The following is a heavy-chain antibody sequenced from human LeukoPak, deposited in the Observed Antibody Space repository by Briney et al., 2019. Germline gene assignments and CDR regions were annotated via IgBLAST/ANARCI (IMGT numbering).Heavy chain of an antibody. CDR1: GYTFTSYG. J-gene: IGHJ6*02. CDR3: ARDFRDIVVVPAARDYYYGMDV. CDR2: ISAYNGNT. V-gene: IGHV1-18*01. Sequence: ASVKVSCMSSGYTFTSYGISWVRQAPGQGLAWMGWISAYNGNTNYAQKLQGRVTMTTDTSTSTAYMELRSLRSDDTAVYYCARDFRDIVVVPAARDYYYGMDVWGQGTTVTVSS. D-gene: IGHD2-2*01.